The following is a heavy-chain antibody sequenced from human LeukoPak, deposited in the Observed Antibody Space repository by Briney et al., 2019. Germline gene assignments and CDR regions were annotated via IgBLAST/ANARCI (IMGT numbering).Heavy chain of an antibody. J-gene: IGHJ4*02. CDR3: ARDEGGYYYGSGTTLDY. Sequence: GASVKVSCKASGYTFTSYYMHWVRQASGQGLEWMGIINPSGGSTSYAQKFQGRVTMTRDTSTSTVYMELSSLRSEDTAVYYCARDEGGYYYGSGTTLDYWGQGTLVTVSS. CDR2: INPSGGST. CDR1: GYTFTSYY. D-gene: IGHD3-10*01. V-gene: IGHV1-46*01.